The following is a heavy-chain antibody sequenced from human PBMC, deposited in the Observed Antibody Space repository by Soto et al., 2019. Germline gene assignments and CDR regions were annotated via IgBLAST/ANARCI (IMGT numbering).Heavy chain of an antibody. J-gene: IGHJ4*02. CDR1: GFTFSSYS. CDR3: ARGGGPLNDNGEQDY. V-gene: IGHV3-21*01. D-gene: IGHD1-1*01. CDR2: ISSSSSYI. Sequence: EVQLVESGGGLVKPGGSLRLSCAASGFTFSSYSMNWVRQAPGKGLEWVSSISSSSSYIYYADSVKGRFTISRDNAKNSLYLQMNSLRAEDTAVYYCARGGGPLNDNGEQDYWGQGTLVTVSS.